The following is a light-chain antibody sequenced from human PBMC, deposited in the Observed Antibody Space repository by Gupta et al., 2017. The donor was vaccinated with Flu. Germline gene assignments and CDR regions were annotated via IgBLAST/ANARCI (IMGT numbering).Light chain of an antibody. V-gene: IGLV1-47*01. J-gene: IGLJ3*02. CDR1: SSNLGSNY. Sequence: QSVLTQPPPASGTPGQRVTISCSGSSSNLGSNYVYWYQQLPGTAPKLLIYRNNQRPSGVPDRFSGSKSGTSASLAISGLRSEDEADYYCAAWDDSLLWVFGGGTKLTVL. CDR3: AAWDDSLLWV. CDR2: RNN.